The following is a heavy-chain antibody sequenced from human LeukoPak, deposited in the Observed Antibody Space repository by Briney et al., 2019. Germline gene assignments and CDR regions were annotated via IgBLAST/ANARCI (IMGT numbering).Heavy chain of an antibody. CDR1: GYSFSSYY. CDR3: ARGEYCTAGTCPPGLS. CDR2: INPSGGGT. V-gene: IGHV1-46*01. Sequence: ASVKVSCKASGYSFSSYYMHWVRQAPGQGLEWMGIINPSGGGTRYAEKFQGRVTMTRDTSTSTVYMELSSLRSEDTALYYCARGEYCTAGTCPPGLSWGQGTLVTVSS. D-gene: IGHD2-15*01. J-gene: IGHJ4*02.